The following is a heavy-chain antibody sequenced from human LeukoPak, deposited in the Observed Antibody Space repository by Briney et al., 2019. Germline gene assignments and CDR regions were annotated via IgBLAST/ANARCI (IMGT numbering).Heavy chain of an antibody. J-gene: IGHJ6*02. D-gene: IGHD4-23*01. Sequence: KASETLSLTCTVSGGSISSSSYYWGWIRQPPGKGLEWIGSIYYSGSTYYNPSLKSRVTISVDTSKNQFSLKLSSVTAADTAVYYCARVERDGGKLNARYYYYGMDVWGQGTTVTVSS. V-gene: IGHV4-39*07. CDR1: GGSISSSSYY. CDR3: ARVERDGGKLNARYYYYGMDV. CDR2: IYYSGST.